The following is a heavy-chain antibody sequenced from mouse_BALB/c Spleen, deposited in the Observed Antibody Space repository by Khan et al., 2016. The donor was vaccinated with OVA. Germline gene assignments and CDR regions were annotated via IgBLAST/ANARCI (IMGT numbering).Heavy chain of an antibody. Sequence: EVQLQESGPGLVKPSQSLSLTCSVTGYSITSGSSWNWIRQFPGNKLEWMGYIRYDGNNNYSPSLKNRISIPRDTSKHQSFLRLNSVTTADTAPDYCARDYFGSSWYFDVWGAGTTVTVSS. J-gene: IGHJ1*01. D-gene: IGHD1-1*01. CDR1: GYSITSGSS. CDR3: ARDYFGSSWYFDV. CDR2: IRYDGNN. V-gene: IGHV3-6*02.